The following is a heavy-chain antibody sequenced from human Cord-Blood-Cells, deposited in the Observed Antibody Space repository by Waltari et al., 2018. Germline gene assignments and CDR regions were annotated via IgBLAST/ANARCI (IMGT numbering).Heavy chain of an antibody. V-gene: IGHV3-53*02. CDR3: ARDSSSSFAFDI. Sequence: EVQLVETGGGLIQPGGSLRLSCAASGFTVSSNYMSWVRQAPGKGLEWVSVIYSGGSTYYADTVKGRFTISRDNSKNTLYLQMNSLRAEDTAVYYCARDSSSSFAFDIWGQGTMVTVSS. J-gene: IGHJ3*02. CDR2: IYSGGST. CDR1: GFTVSSNY. D-gene: IGHD6-6*01.